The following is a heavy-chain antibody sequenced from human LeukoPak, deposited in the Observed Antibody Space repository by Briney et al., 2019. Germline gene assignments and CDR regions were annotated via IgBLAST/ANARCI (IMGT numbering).Heavy chain of an antibody. CDR2: ISAYNGNT. CDR1: GYTFTSYG. J-gene: IGHJ5*02. V-gene: IGHV1-18*01. D-gene: IGHD2-15*01. Sequence: GASVKVSCKASGYTFTSYGISWVRQAPGQGLEWMGWISAYNGNTNYAQKLQGRVTMTTDTSTSTAYMELRSLRSDDTAVYYCARVRGVVVAANNWFDPWGQGTLVTVSS. CDR3: ARVRGVVVAANNWFDP.